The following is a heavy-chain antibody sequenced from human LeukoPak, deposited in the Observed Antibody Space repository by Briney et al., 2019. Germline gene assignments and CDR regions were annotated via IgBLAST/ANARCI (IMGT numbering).Heavy chain of an antibody. D-gene: IGHD4-17*01. J-gene: IGHJ4*02. V-gene: IGHV4-39*01. CDR1: GGSISSSSYY. Sequence: PSETLSLTCTVSGGSISSSSYYWGWLRQPPGQGLDWIGSIYYGGSTYYNPSLKSRGTMSVDTSKNQFSLKLSSVTAADTSVYYCTRVARYGDYFVDYWGQGTLVTVSS. CDR2: IYYGGST. CDR3: TRVARYGDYFVDY.